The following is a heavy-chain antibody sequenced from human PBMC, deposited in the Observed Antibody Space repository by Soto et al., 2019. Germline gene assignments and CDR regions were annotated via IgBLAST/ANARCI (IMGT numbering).Heavy chain of an antibody. CDR3: AKDLTYYYGSGSYYNGDYYYYGMDV. Sequence: QVQLVESGGGVVQPGRSLRLSCAASGFTFSSYGMHWVRQAPGKGLEWVAVISYDGSNKYYADSVKGRFTISRDNSKNTLYLQMNSLRAEDTAVYYCAKDLTYYYGSGSYYNGDYYYYGMDVWGQGTTVTVSS. D-gene: IGHD3-10*01. CDR2: ISYDGSNK. J-gene: IGHJ6*02. CDR1: GFTFSSYG. V-gene: IGHV3-30*18.